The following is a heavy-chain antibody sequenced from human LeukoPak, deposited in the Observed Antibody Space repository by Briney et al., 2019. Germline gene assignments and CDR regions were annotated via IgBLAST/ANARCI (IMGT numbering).Heavy chain of an antibody. D-gene: IGHD2-21*02. CDR2: ISSSSSTI. Sequence: PGGSLRLSCAASGFTFSSYSMNRVRQAPGKGLEWVSYISSSSSTIYYADSVKGRFTISRDNAKNSLYLQMNSLRAEDTAVYYCARGAYCGGDCYSDFDYWGQGTLVTVSS. J-gene: IGHJ4*02. CDR3: ARGAYCGGDCYSDFDY. CDR1: GFTFSSYS. V-gene: IGHV3-48*01.